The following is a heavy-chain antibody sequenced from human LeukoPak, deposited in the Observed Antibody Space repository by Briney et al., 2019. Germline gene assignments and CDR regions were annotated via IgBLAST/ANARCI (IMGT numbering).Heavy chain of an antibody. D-gene: IGHD3-10*01. CDR1: GGSISSGGYY. Sequence: TSETLSLTCTVSGGSISSGGYYWSWIRQHPGMGLDGIGYIYYSGSTYYNPTLKSRVTISVYTSKNQFSLKLSSVTAADTAVYYCARDKPYGSGSYIDYWGQGTLVTVSS. CDR2: IYYSGST. J-gene: IGHJ4*02. CDR3: ARDKPYGSGSYIDY. V-gene: IGHV4-31*03.